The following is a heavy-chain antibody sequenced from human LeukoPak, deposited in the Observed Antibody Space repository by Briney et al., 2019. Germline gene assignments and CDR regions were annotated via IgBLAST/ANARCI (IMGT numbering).Heavy chain of an antibody. CDR1: GGSFSGYY. V-gene: IGHV4-34*01. D-gene: IGHD2-21*01. J-gene: IGHJ1*01. CDR3: ARPSTYRGYFQH. Sequence: SETLSLTCAVYGGSFSGYYWSWIRQPPGKGLEWIGEINHSGSTNYNPSLKSRVTISVDTSKNQFSLKLSSVTAADTAVYYCARPSTYRGYFQHWGQGTLVTVSS. CDR2: INHSGST.